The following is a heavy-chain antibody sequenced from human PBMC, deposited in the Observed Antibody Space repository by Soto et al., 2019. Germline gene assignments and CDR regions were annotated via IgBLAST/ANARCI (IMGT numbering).Heavy chain of an antibody. CDR1: GFTFSHYG. CDR3: ARYSGKYQGPIDY. D-gene: IGHD1-26*01. CDR2: ISYDGSNK. Sequence: QVQLVESGGGVVQPGRSLRLSCAASGFTFSHYGIHWVRQAPGKGLEWLAVISYDGSNKHYVDSVKGRFTVSRDNSKNTLYLQMNSLRAEDTAVYFCARYSGKYQGPIDYWGQGTLVTVSS. V-gene: IGHV3-30*03. J-gene: IGHJ4*02.